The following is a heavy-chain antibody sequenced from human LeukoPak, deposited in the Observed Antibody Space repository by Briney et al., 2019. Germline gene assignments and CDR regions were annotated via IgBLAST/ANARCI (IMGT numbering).Heavy chain of an antibody. V-gene: IGHV4-59*01. CDR1: GGSISSYY. J-gene: IGHJ4*02. CDR2: IYYSGST. Sequence: SETLSLTCTVSGGSISSYYWSWIRQPPGKGLEWIGYIYYSGSTNYNPSLKSRVTISVDTSKNQFSLKLSSVTAADTAVYYCARGYRDYDGPDYWGQGTLVTVSS. D-gene: IGHD4-17*01. CDR3: ARGYRDYDGPDY.